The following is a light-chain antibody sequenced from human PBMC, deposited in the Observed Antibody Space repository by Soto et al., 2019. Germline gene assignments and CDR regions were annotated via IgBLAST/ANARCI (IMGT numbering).Light chain of an antibody. CDR3: QQRSNWPPLT. J-gene: IGKJ4*02. V-gene: IGKV3-11*01. Sequence: EIVLTQSPATLSLSPGERATLSCRASQSVSSYLAWYQQKPGQAPRLLIYDASNRATGIPARFSGSGSGTDFTLSISSLEPEDFAVFYRQQRSNWPPLTFGGGTQVEIK. CDR1: QSVSSY. CDR2: DAS.